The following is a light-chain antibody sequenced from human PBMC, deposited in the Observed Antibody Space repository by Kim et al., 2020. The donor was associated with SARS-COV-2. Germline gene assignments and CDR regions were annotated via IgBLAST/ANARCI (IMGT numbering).Light chain of an antibody. J-gene: IGLJ3*02. V-gene: IGLV1-40*01. CDR3: QSYDTSLSGSEV. Sequence: QSVLTQPPSVSGAPGQRVTISYTGSSSNIGAGFDVNWYQQLPRTAPKLLIYGNNNRPSGVPDRFSGSKSGTSASLAITGLQAEDEADYYCQSYDTSLSGSEVFGGGTTLTVL. CDR2: GNN. CDR1: SSNIGAGFD.